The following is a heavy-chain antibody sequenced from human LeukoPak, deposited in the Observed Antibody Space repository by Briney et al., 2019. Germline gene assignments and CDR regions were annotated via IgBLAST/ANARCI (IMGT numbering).Heavy chain of an antibody. CDR3: ARDGEERYYDILTGYLGYYYYYYMDV. D-gene: IGHD3-9*01. Sequence: GASVKVSCKASGYTFTSYYMHWVRQAPGQGLEWMGLINPTGGSTGYAQKFQGRVTMTRDMSTSTDYMELSSLRSEDTAIYYCARDGEERYYDILTGYLGYYYYYYMDVWGKGTTVTVSS. V-gene: IGHV1-46*01. CDR1: GYTFTSYY. J-gene: IGHJ6*03. CDR2: INPTGGST.